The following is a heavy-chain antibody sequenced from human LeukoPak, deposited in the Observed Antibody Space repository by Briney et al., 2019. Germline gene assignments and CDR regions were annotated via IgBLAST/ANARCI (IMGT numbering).Heavy chain of an antibody. CDR3: TRDPPTRY. CDR2: IRNKADGGTP. D-gene: IGHD1-26*01. V-gene: IGHV3-49*03. Sequence: PGRSLRLSCTAYGFTFGDYTMTWIRQAPGKGREWVGFIRNKADGGTPEYAASVKGRFTISRDDSKSIAYLQMNSLKTDDTAVYYCTRDPPTRYWGQGTLVSVSS. J-gene: IGHJ4*02. CDR1: GFTFGDYT.